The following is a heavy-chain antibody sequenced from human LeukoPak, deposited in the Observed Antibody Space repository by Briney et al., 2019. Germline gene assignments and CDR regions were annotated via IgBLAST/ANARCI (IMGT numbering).Heavy chain of an antibody. CDR1: GFTFDDYA. J-gene: IGHJ3*02. Sequence: PGRSLRLSCAASGFTFDDYAMHWVRQTPGKGLEWVSGISWNSGSIGYADSAKGRFTISRDNAKNSLYLQMNSLRADDTAVYYCARAWYCSSTSCHNQAFDIWGQGTMVTVSS. CDR3: ARAWYCSSTSCHNQAFDI. V-gene: IGHV3-9*01. CDR2: ISWNSGSI. D-gene: IGHD2-2*02.